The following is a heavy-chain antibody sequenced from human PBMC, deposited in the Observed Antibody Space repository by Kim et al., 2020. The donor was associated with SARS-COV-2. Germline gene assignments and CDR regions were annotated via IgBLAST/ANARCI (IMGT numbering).Heavy chain of an antibody. J-gene: IGHJ6*01. Sequence: GGSLRLSCAASGFTFSSYGMHWVRQAPGKGLEWVAVISYDGSNKYYADSVKGRFTISRDNSKNALYLQMNSLRAEDTAVYYCASSPAPWGQQLEDYYGM. CDR1: GFTFSSYG. CDR3: ASSPAPWGQQLEDYYGM. V-gene: IGHV3-33*05. D-gene: IGHD6-13*01. CDR2: ISYDGSNK.